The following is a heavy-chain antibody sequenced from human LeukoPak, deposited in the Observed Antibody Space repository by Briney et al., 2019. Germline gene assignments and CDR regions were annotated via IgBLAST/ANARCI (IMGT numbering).Heavy chain of an antibody. CDR2: IYSDSTT. CDR1: GFSISVNH. J-gene: IGHJ4*02. CDR3: ASYCSAGSCRVSDGY. V-gene: IGHV3-53*01. D-gene: IGHD2-15*01. Sequence: GGSLRLSCAASGFSISVNHMIWVRQAAGKGLEGVSVIYSDSTTYYADSVKGRFTISRDNSKNTLYLQMKSLRAEDTAVYYCASYCSAGSCRVSDGYWGQGTLVTVSS.